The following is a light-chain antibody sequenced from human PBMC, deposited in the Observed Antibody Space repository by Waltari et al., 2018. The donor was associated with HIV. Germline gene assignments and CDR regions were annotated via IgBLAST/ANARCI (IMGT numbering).Light chain of an antibody. V-gene: IGKV3-11*01. CDR1: RSVSSF. CDR2: DTS. J-gene: IGKJ5*01. CDR3: QQRSSWPIT. Sequence: EIVLTQSPATLSLSPGERATLSCRASRSVSSFLAWYQQKPGQAPRLLIYDTSKRATGIPARFSGSGSETDFTLTICSLEPEDFAVYYCQQRSSWPITFGQGTRLEIK.